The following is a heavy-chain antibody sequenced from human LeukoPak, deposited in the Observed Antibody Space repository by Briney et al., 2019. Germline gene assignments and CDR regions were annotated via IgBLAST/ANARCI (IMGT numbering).Heavy chain of an antibody. CDR3: ARGHSAYDAFDI. V-gene: IGHV4-31*03. CDR2: ISYSGNT. CDR1: RGSISSAGYF. Sequence: PSETLSLTCTVSRGSISSAGYFWTWIRQHPGQGLEWIGYISYSGNTNYNPSLKSRVTISVDTSKNQFSLKLSSVTAADTAVYYCARGHSAYDAFDIWGQGTMVTVSS. J-gene: IGHJ3*02. D-gene: IGHD4-11*01.